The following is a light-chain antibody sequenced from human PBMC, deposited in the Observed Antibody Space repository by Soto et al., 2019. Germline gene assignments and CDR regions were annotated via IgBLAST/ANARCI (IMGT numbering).Light chain of an antibody. CDR3: SSYTSSRTIYVV. J-gene: IGLJ2*01. Sequence: QSALTQPASVSGSPGQSITISCTGTSSDVGGYNYVSWYQQHPGKAPKLMIYEVSNRPSGVSNRFSGSKSGNTASLTISGLQAEDEADYYCSSYTSSRTIYVVFGGGTKLTVL. CDR2: EVS. V-gene: IGLV2-14*01. CDR1: SSDVGGYNY.